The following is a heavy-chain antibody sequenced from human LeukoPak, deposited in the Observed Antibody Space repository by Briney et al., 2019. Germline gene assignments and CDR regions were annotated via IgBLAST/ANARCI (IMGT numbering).Heavy chain of an antibody. V-gene: IGHV1-69*13. D-gene: IGHD5-12*01. CDR2: IIPMFGTA. CDR1: GGTFSSYA. J-gene: IGHJ4*02. Sequence: ASVKVSCKASGGTFSSYAISWVRQAPGQGLEWMGWIIPMFGTANYAQKFQGRVTITADESTSTAYMELSSLRSEDTAVYYCARVSEVGYSGYDPPSQYYFDYWGQGTLVTVSS. CDR3: ARVSEVGYSGYDPPSQYYFDY.